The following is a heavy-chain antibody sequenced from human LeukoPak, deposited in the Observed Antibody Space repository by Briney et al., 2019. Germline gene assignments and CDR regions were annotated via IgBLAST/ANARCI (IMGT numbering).Heavy chain of an antibody. D-gene: IGHD1-1*01. V-gene: IGHV3-7*01. CDR3: AGGMGYITDY. CDR2: IKQDGSEK. J-gene: IGHJ4*02. CDR1: GFTFSDYW. Sequence: PGGSLRLSCVAFGFTFSDYWMNWVRQAPGKGLEWVANIKQDGSEKNYVNSVEGRFTISRDNARNSVYLQMNGLRDDDTAVYYCAGGMGYITDYWGQGILVTVSS.